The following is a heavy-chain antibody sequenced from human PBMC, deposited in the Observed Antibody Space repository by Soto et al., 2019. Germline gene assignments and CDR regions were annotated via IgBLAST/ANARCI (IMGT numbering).Heavy chain of an antibody. D-gene: IGHD6-19*01. CDR3: AKGDYSSGWYSRWASAFAI. J-gene: IGHJ3*02. V-gene: IGHV3-9*01. CDR1: GFTFDDYA. CDR2: ISWNSGSI. Sequence: GGSLRLSCAASGFTFDDYAMHWVRQAPGKGLEWVSGISWNSGSIGYADSVKGRFTISRDNAKNSLYLQMNSLRAEDTALYYCAKGDYSSGWYSRWASAFAIWGQGTMVTVSS.